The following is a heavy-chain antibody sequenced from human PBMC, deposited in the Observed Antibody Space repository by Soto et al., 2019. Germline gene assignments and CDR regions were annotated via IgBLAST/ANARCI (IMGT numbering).Heavy chain of an antibody. CDR2: ISWNSGSI. V-gene: IGHV3-9*01. CDR3: AKDISHYYYYGMDV. CDR1: GFTFDDYA. J-gene: IGHJ6*02. Sequence: EVQLVESGGGLVQPGRSLRLSCAASGFTFDDYAMHWVRQAPGKGLEGVSGISWNSGSIGYADSVKGRFTISRDNAKNSLYLQMNSRRAEDTALYYCAKDISHYYYYGMDVWGQGTTVTVSS.